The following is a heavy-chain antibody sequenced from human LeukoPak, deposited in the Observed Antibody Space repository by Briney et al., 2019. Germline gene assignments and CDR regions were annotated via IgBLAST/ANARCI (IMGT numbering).Heavy chain of an antibody. CDR3: AREGYCSGGSCYLSAFDI. CDR2: ISSSSSTI. D-gene: IGHD2-15*01. V-gene: IGHV3-48*02. CDR1: GFTFSGYS. J-gene: IGHJ3*02. Sequence: SGGSLRLSCAASGFTFSGYSMNWVRQAPGKGLEWVSYISSSSSTIYYADSVKGRFTISRDNAKNSLYLQMNSLRDEDTAVYYCAREGYCSGGSCYLSAFDIWGQGTMVTVSS.